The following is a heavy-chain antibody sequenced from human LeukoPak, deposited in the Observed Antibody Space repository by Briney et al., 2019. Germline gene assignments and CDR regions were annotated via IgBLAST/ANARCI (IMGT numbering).Heavy chain of an antibody. J-gene: IGHJ4*02. D-gene: IGHD6-19*01. CDR1: GYTFTGYY. CDR2: MNPNSGNT. V-gene: IGHV1-8*02. Sequence: ASVKVSCKASGYTFTGYYMHWVRQAPGQGLEWMGWMNPNSGNTGYAQKFQGRVTMTRNTSISTAYMELSSLRSEDTAVYYCARALSGCVLCFDYWGQGSLVTVSS. CDR3: ARALSGCVLCFDY.